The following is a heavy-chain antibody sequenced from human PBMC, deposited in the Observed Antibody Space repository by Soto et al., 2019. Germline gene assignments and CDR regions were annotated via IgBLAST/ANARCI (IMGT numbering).Heavy chain of an antibody. J-gene: IGHJ4*02. CDR1: GFTFRNYG. V-gene: IGHV3-33*01. CDR2: IRYDGTNI. CDR3: ARDNYGIDY. Sequence: QVQLVESGGGVVQPGRSLRLSCAASGFTFRNYGMHWVRQPPGKGLEWVAVIRYDGTNIYYADSVKGRFTISRDNSKNTLYLQMNSLRAEDTAVYYCARDNYGIDYWGQGTLVTVSS. D-gene: IGHD3-16*01.